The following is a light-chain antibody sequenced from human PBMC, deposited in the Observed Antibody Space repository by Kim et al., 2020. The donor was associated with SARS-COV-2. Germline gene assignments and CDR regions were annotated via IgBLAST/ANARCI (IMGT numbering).Light chain of an antibody. J-gene: IGLJ3*02. Sequence: AWGQKVRITCQGDSLRNCDASWYQKKPGQVTLRVLYGKNNRPSGIPDRFSGSSSGDTASLTITGAQAEDEADYYCNSRGTSGDHWVFGGGTQLTVL. CDR1: SLRNCD. V-gene: IGLV3-19*01. CDR2: GKN. CDR3: NSRGTSGDHWV.